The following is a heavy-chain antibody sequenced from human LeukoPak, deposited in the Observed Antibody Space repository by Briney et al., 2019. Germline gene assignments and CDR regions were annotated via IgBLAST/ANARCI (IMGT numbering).Heavy chain of an antibody. CDR3: AREGYSYGKNWFDP. CDR2: INHSGST. Sequence: PSETLSLTCAVYGGSFSGYYWSWIRQPPGKGLEWIGEINHSGSTNYNPSLKSRVTISVDTSKNQFSLKLSSVTAADTAVYYCAREGYSYGKNWFDPWGQGTLVTVSS. D-gene: IGHD5-18*01. J-gene: IGHJ5*02. CDR1: GGSFSGYY. V-gene: IGHV4-34*01.